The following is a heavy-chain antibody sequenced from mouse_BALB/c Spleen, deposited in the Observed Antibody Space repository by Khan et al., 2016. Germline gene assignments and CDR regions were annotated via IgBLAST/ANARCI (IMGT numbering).Heavy chain of an antibody. D-gene: IGHD2-14*01. J-gene: IGHJ2*01. CDR3: AREGNYFDY. CDR1: GYTFTSYN. CDR2: IYPGNGDT. V-gene: IGHV1-12*01. Sequence: QVQLQQSGAELVKPGASVKMSCKASGYTFTSYNMHWVKQTPGQGLEWIGAIYPGNGDTSYNQKFKGKATLTADKSSRTAYMQLSSLTSEDSAVYYCAREGNYFDYWGQGTTLTVSS.